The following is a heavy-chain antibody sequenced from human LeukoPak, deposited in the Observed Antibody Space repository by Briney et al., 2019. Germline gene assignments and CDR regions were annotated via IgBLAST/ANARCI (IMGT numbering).Heavy chain of an antibody. CDR1: GYTFTSYY. J-gene: IGHJ4*02. Sequence: GASVKVSCKASGYTFTSYYMHWVRQAPGQGLEWMGIINPSGGSTSYAQKFQGRVTITTDESTSTAYMELSSLRSEDTAVYYCARGTSLGNDGEYYWGQGTLVTVSS. V-gene: IGHV1-46*01. CDR3: ARGTSLGNDGEYY. CDR2: INPSGGST. D-gene: IGHD1-1*01.